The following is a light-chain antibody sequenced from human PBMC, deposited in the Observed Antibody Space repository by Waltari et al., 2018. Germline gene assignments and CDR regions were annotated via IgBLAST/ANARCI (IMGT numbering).Light chain of an antibody. Sequence: QSLLTQPPSASGTPGQSVVISCSGTTSNIGSFTVNWYQQLPGTAPKLLVDNTDLRPSVFPDRFSGSKSGTSASLAISGLQSDDEADYYCAAWDDSLNAPAFGGGTKLTVL. CDR3: AAWDDSLNAPA. V-gene: IGLV1-44*01. CDR2: NTD. J-gene: IGLJ2*01. CDR1: TSNIGSFT.